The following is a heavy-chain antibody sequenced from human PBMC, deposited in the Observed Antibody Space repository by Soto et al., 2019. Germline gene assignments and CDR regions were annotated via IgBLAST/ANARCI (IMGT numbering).Heavy chain of an antibody. CDR2: ISYDGSNK. Sequence: VQLVESGGGVVQPGRSLRLSCAASGFTFSSYAMHWVRQAPGKGLEWVAVISYDGSNKYYADSVKGRFTISRDNSKNTLYLQMNSLRAEDTAVYYCARDSLPQAMVRGSGFDPWGQGTLVTVSS. D-gene: IGHD3-10*01. CDR3: ARDSLPQAMVRGSGFDP. V-gene: IGHV3-30-3*01. CDR1: GFTFSSYA. J-gene: IGHJ5*02.